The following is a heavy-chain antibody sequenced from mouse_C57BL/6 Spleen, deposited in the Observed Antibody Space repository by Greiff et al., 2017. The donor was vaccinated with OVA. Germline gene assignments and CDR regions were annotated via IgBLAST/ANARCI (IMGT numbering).Heavy chain of an antibody. CDR1: GYTFTSYD. J-gene: IGHJ2*01. Sequence: VQLQQSGPELVKPGASVKLSCKASGYTFTSYDINWVKQRPGQGLEWIGWIYPRDGSTKYNEKFKGKATLTVDTYSSTAYMGLHSLTSEDSSFYFCAREVRVYFDYWGQGTTLTVSS. D-gene: IGHD3-2*02. V-gene: IGHV1-85*01. CDR3: AREVRVYFDY. CDR2: IYPRDGST.